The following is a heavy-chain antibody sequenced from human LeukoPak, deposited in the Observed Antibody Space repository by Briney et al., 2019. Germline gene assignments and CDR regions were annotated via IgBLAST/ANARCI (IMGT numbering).Heavy chain of an antibody. D-gene: IGHD2-2*01. CDR3: ARVMRESIVVVPAATGKYYFDY. Sequence: ASVKVSCKASGCTFTSYDINWVRQATGQGLEWMGWMNPNSGNTGYAQKFQGRVTMTRNTSISTAYMELSSLRSEDTAVYYCARVMRESIVVVPAATGKYYFDYWGQGTLVTVSS. V-gene: IGHV1-8*01. CDR2: MNPNSGNT. J-gene: IGHJ4*02. CDR1: GCTFTSYD.